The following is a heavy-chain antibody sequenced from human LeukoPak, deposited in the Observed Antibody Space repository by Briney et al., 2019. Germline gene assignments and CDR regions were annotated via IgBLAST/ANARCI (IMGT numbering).Heavy chain of an antibody. Sequence: SETLSLTCAVYGGSFSDYYWSWIRQPPGKGLEWIGEINHSGSTNYNPSLRGRVTISVDTSKNQFSLKLSSVTAADTAVYYCARGTVLRYFDWFSWGQGTLVTVSS. D-gene: IGHD3-9*01. J-gene: IGHJ4*02. CDR3: ARGTVLRYFDWFS. V-gene: IGHV4-34*01. CDR1: GGSFSDYY. CDR2: INHSGST.